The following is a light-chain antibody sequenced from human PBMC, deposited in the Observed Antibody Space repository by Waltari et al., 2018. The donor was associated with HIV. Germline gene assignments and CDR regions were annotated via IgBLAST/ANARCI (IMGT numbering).Light chain of an antibody. V-gene: IGKV1-39*01. CDR1: ENIKTY. CDR2: ETS. CDR3: HQSYSSPLT. J-gene: IGKJ4*01. Sequence: DIQMTQSPSSFSASVGDRVTITCRASENIKTYLSWYQQRPGRAPSLLIFETSSLETGVPSRFSGSGSGTHFSLTISNLQPDDFATYFCHQSYSSPLTFGGGTTVQI.